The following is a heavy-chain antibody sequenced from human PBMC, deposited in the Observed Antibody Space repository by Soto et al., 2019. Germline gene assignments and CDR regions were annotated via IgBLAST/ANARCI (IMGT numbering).Heavy chain of an antibody. Sequence: GWSLRLSCAASGFTFSNAWMSWVRQAPGKGLEWVGRIKSKTDGGTTDYAAPVKGRFTISRDDSKNTLYLQMNSLKTEDTAVYYCTTAGGIAARHDYWGQGTLVTVSS. CDR3: TTAGGIAARHDY. CDR2: IKSKTDGGTT. J-gene: IGHJ4*02. CDR1: GFTFSNAW. D-gene: IGHD6-6*01. V-gene: IGHV3-15*01.